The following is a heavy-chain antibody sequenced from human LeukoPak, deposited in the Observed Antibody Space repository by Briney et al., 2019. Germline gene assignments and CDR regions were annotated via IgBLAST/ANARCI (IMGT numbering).Heavy chain of an antibody. CDR2: INHSGST. J-gene: IGHJ3*02. CDR1: GGSFSGYY. CDR3: ARGSVGYSYGPIWAI. V-gene: IGHV4-34*01. D-gene: IGHD5-18*01. Sequence: PSETLSLTCAVYGGSFSGYYWSWIRQPPGKGLEWIGEINHSGSTNYNPSLKSRVTISVDTSKNQFSLKLSSVTAADTAVYYCARGSVGYSYGPIWAIWGQGTMVTVSS.